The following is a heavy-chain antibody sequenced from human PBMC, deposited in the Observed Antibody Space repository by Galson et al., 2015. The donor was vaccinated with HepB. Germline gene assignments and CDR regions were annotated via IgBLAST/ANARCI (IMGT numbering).Heavy chain of an antibody. CDR3: AKDRSGSSYYDILTGYYPDAFDI. V-gene: IGHV3-30*18. CDR2: ISYDGSNK. J-gene: IGHJ3*02. CDR1: GFTFSSYG. Sequence: SLRLSCAASGFTFSSYGMHWVRQAPGKGLEWVAVISYDGSNKYYADSVKGRFTISRDNSKNTLYLQMNSLRAEDTAVSYCAKDRSGSSYYDILTGYYPDAFDIWGQGTMVTVSS. D-gene: IGHD3-9*01.